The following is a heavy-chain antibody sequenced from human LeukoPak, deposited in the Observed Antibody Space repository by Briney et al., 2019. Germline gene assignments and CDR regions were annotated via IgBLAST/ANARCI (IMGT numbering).Heavy chain of an antibody. V-gene: IGHV3-7*01. CDR3: ARRLCGIGTCYKFDY. CDR2: IKEDGSEK. CDR1: GFTFKSYW. Sequence: GGSLRLSCAASGFTFKSYWMSWVRQAPGKGLEWVASIKEDGSEKYYVDSVKGRFTISRDNAENSLCLQMNSLRAEDTAVYFCARRLCGIGTCYKFDYWGQGTLVTVSS. D-gene: IGHD2-15*01. J-gene: IGHJ4*02.